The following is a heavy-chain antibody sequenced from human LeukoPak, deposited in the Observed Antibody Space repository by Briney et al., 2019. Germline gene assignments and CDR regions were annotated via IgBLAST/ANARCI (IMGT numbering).Heavy chain of an antibody. V-gene: IGHV3-7*01. CDR1: GFTFSNYW. CDR3: ARESFAARWD. J-gene: IGHJ4*02. CDR2: IKQDGSQK. Sequence: PGGSLRLSCAASGFTFSNYWMSWVRQAPGKGLEWVANIKQDGSQKSYVDSVKGRFTISRDNANNLLYLQMNSLRAEDTAVYYCARESFAARWDWGQGTLVTVSS. D-gene: IGHD6-6*01.